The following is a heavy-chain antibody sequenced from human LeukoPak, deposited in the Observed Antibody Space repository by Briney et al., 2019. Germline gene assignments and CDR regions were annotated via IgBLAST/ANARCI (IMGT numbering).Heavy chain of an antibody. V-gene: IGHV3-74*01. CDR3: VRGGSSVSFDY. CDR2: INSDGGNT. J-gene: IGHJ4*02. D-gene: IGHD3-10*01. CDR1: GFTFSNYW. Sequence: GGSLRLSCAASGFTFSNYWVHWVSQTQGKGLVWVSRINSDGGNTNYADSVKGRFTVSRDNAKNTLYLQINSLRVEDTALYYCVRGGSSVSFDYWGQGTQVAVSS.